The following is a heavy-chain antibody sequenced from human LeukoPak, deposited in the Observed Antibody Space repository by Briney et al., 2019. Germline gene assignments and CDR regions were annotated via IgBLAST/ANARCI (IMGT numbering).Heavy chain of an antibody. V-gene: IGHV4-38-2*02. CDR1: GYSISSGYY. CDR3: ARYHDSSGYYRYYFDY. J-gene: IGHJ4*02. Sequence: TSETLSLTCTVSGYSISSGYYWGWIRQPPGKGLEWIGSIYHSGSTYYNPSLKSRVTISVDTSKNQFSLKLSSVTAADTAVYYCARYHDSSGYYRYYFDYWGQGTLVTVSS. D-gene: IGHD3-22*01. CDR2: IYHSGST.